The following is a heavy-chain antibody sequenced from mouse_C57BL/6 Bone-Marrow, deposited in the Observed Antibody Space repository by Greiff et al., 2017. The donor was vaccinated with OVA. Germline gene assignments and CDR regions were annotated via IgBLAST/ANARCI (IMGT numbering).Heavy chain of an antibody. CDR2: IDPSDSYT. J-gene: IGHJ3*01. CDR1: GYTFTSYW. V-gene: IGHV1-69*01. CDR3: ARDLPFAD. D-gene: IGHD5-5*01. Sequence: VQLQQPGAELVMPGASVKLSCKASGYTFTSYWMHWVKQRPGQGLEWIGEIDPSDSYTNYNQKFKGKSTLTVDKSSSTAYMQLSSLTSEDSAVYYCARDLPFADWGQGTLVTVSA.